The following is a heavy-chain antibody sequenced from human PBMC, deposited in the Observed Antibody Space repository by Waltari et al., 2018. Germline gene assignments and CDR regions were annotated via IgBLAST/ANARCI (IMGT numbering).Heavy chain of an antibody. V-gene: IGHV4-4*07. D-gene: IGHD2-15*01. J-gene: IGHJ4*02. Sequence: QLQLQESGPGLVKPSETLSLTCAVSGGSISSNYWSWIRQPPGKGLEWIGRISGSGGRTDYNPSLKGRVTISTDTSKSQFSLKLSSVTAADTAVYYCARWDGSSYGGWYFDYWGQGVLVTVSS. CDR3: ARWDGSSYGGWYFDY. CDR1: GGSISSNY. CDR2: ISGSGGRT.